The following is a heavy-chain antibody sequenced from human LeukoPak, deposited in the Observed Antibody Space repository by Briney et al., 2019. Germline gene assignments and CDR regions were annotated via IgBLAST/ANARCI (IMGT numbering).Heavy chain of an antibody. D-gene: IGHD3-16*01. CDR2: INDNGHS. Sequence: SETLSLTCTVTGGSIKNYYWSWIRQPPGKGLEWIADINDNGHSGYNPSLESRVTISVDTSKNHFSLRLRSVTAADTAVYFCAREPADYVRGSFSAYWGQGILVTVSS. CDR3: AREPADYVRGSFSAY. V-gene: IGHV4-59*12. J-gene: IGHJ4*02. CDR1: GGSIKNYY.